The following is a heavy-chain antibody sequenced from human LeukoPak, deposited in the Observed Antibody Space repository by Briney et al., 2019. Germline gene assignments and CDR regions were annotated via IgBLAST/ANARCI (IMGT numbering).Heavy chain of an antibody. J-gene: IGHJ6*04. Sequence: GGSLRLSCAASGFTFSSDAMRWVRQAPGKGLEWVSYISSGGSTIYYADSVKGRFTISRDNAKNSLYLQMNSLRAEDTAVYYCAELGITMIGGVWGKGTTVTISS. CDR2: ISSGGSTI. CDR1: GFTFSSDA. V-gene: IGHV3-48*03. CDR3: AELGITMIGGV. D-gene: IGHD3-10*02.